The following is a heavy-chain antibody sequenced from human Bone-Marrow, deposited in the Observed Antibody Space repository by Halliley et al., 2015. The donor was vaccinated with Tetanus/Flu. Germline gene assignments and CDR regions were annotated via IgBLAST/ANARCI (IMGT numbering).Heavy chain of an antibody. J-gene: IGHJ4*02. CDR2: IYYSGST. CDR3: AREFRISVFTYYFDY. Sequence: GLVKPSETLSLTCSVSGASIKNFYWSWIRQPPGKGLEWIGYIYYSGSTNYNPSLKSRVTISEDTSKNQFSLKLTSVTAADTAIYYCAREFRISVFTYYFDYWSQGTLVTVSS. V-gene: IGHV4-59*01. CDR1: GASIKNFY.